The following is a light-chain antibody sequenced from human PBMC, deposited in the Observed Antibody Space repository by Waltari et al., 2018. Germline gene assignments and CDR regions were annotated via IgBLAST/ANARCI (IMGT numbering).Light chain of an antibody. CDR1: SSTIGAGSD. J-gene: IGLJ3*02. CDR2: GNS. CDR3: QSYDSSLSGSV. V-gene: IGLV1-40*01. Sequence: QSVLTPPPSVSGAPGQRVTISCTGSSSTIGAGSDVHWYQQLPGTAPKLLIYGNSNRPSGVPDRFSGSKSGTSASLAITGLQAEDEADYYCQSYDSSLSGSVFGGGTKLTVL.